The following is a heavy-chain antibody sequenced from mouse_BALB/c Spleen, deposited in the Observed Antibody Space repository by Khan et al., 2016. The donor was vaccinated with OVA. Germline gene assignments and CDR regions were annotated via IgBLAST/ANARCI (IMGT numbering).Heavy chain of an antibody. V-gene: IGHV5-6*01. CDR1: GFTFSTYA. CDR2: INTGGDYI. J-gene: IGHJ3*01. Sequence: EVELVESGGDLVKPGGSLKLSCAASGFTFSTYAMSWVRQTPDKRLVWVATINTGGDYIYYPDSVKGRFSISRYNATNILDLQMSSLGSVDTAIYNCTRHNYGTFNYGGQGTLVTVSA. D-gene: IGHD1-1*01. CDR3: TRHNYGTFNY.